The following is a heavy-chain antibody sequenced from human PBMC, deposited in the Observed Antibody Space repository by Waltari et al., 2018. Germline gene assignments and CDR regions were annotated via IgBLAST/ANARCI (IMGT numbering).Heavy chain of an antibody. Sequence: EVQLVESGGGLVQPGGSLRLSCAASGFSFGDYWMPWVRQAPGKGLEWVSRINVDGGYVSYTDSVKGRFTISRDNAKNTVFLQLNSVRGEDTAVYYCARKGGRGYPYGPFYYDYWGQGTLVTVSS. CDR1: GFSFGDYW. V-gene: IGHV3-74*01. CDR3: ARKGGRGYPYGPFYYDY. J-gene: IGHJ4*02. CDR2: INVDGGYV. D-gene: IGHD3-10*01.